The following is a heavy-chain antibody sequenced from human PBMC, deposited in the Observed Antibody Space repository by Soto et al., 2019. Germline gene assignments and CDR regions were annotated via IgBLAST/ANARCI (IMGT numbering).Heavy chain of an antibody. CDR1: GFSFRDYF. J-gene: IGHJ4*02. CDR3: ARDDHTYGVY. D-gene: IGHD2-21*01. CDR2: IGPYGNSI. Sequence: GESLKMSCAASGFSFRDYFISWLRQAPGKGLEWVSYIGPYGNSIYYADSVKGRFTISRDDATKSLHLHMNSLRTDDTAVYYCARDDHTYGVYWGQGTPVTVYS. V-gene: IGHV3-11*01.